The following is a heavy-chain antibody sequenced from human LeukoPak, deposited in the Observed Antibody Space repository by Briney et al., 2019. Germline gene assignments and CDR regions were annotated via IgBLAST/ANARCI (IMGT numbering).Heavy chain of an antibody. Sequence: SVKVSCKASGGTFSSYAISWVRQAPGQGLEWMGGIIPIFGTANYAQKFQGRVTITADESTSTAYMELSSLRSEDTAAYYCARGVLRYFDWLLEYFDYWGQGTLVTVSS. CDR2: IIPIFGTA. CDR3: ARGVLRYFDWLLEYFDY. CDR1: GGTFSSYA. V-gene: IGHV1-69*01. J-gene: IGHJ4*02. D-gene: IGHD3-9*01.